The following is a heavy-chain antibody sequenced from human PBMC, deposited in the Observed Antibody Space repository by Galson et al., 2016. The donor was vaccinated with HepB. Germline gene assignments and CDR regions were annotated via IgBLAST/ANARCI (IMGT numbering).Heavy chain of an antibody. Sequence: SLRLSCAASGFTVSSNYMNWVRQAPGKGLEWVSVIYSGGSTYYADSVKGRFTISRDNSKNTLYLQMNSLRAEDTAVYYCARERAYGDQVFDYWGQGTLVTVSS. CDR3: ARERAYGDQVFDY. J-gene: IGHJ4*02. CDR2: IYSGGST. D-gene: IGHD4-17*01. CDR1: GFTVSSNY. V-gene: IGHV3-53*01.